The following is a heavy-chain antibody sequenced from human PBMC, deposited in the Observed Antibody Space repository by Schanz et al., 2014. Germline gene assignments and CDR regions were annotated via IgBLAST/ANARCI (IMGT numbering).Heavy chain of an antibody. Sequence: QLQLQESGPGLVKASETLSLTCSVSGGSINSGGYRWGWIRQPPGKGLEWIGTMYSSGSTYYNPSHKSGVTISAHTPRTHFPLKVLSVTAADTALYYCARLRGGGVIITTWGQGTLVTVSS. CDR1: GGSINSGGYR. CDR3: ARLRGGGVIITT. V-gene: IGHV4-39*01. CDR2: MYSSGST. D-gene: IGHD3-10*01. J-gene: IGHJ5*02.